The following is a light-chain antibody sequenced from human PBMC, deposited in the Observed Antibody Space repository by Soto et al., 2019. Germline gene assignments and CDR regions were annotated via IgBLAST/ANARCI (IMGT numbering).Light chain of an antibody. CDR2: DAS. Sequence: AIQLTQSPSSLPASVGDRVIISCRASQGISSALAWYQQKPGRAPRLLIYDASSLQSGVPSRFSGSGSWTDFTLTISSLQPADFATYYCQQFHSYALTFGGGTKVEIK. V-gene: IGKV1-13*02. CDR1: QGISSA. CDR3: QQFHSYALT. J-gene: IGKJ4*01.